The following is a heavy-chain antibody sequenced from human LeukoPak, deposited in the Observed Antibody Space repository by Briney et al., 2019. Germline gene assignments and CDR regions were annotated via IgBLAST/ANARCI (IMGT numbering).Heavy chain of an antibody. Sequence: GGSLRLSCAASGFTFSSSAMSWVRQVPGKGLEWVSGISSSGGSTNYADSVRGRFTISRDNSKNTLYLQMNSLRAEDTAVYYCAKWDSSGYYYYWGQGTLVTVSS. D-gene: IGHD3-22*01. CDR3: AKWDSSGYYYY. CDR1: GFTFSSSA. V-gene: IGHV3-23*01. J-gene: IGHJ4*02. CDR2: ISSSGGST.